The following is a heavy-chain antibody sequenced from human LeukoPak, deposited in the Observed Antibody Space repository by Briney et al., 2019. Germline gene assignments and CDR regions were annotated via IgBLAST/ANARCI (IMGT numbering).Heavy chain of an antibody. V-gene: IGHV3-53*01. CDR1: GFTVSSNY. D-gene: IGHD1-26*01. CDR2: IYSGGST. J-gene: IGHJ3*02. Sequence: PGGSLRLSCAASGFTVSSNYMSWVRQAPGKGLEWVSVIYSGGSTYYADSVKGRFTISRDNSKSTLYLQMNSLRVEDTAVYYCAKGLYSGSPDAFDIWGQGTMVTASS. CDR3: AKGLYSGSPDAFDI.